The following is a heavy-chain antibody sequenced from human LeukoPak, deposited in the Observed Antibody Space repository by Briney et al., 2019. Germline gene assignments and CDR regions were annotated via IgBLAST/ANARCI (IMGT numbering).Heavy chain of an antibody. CDR2: IYPGDSDT. CDR1: GYSFTSYW. J-gene: IGHJ4*02. D-gene: IGHD5-12*01. CDR3: ASTGYSGYDYGPYFDY. Sequence: GESLKISCKGSGYSFTSYWIGWVRQMPGKGLEWMGIIYPGDSDTRYSPSFQGQVTISADKSISTAYLQWSSPKASDTAMYYCASTGYSGYDYGPYFDYWGQGTLVTVSS. V-gene: IGHV5-51*01.